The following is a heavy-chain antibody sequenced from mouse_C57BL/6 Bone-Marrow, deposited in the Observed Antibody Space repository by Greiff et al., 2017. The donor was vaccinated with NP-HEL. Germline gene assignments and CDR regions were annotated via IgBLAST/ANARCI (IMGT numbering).Heavy chain of an antibody. CDR1: GYSITSGYY. CDR2: ISYDGSN. V-gene: IGHV3-6*01. D-gene: IGHD3-2*02. CDR3: ARDSSGPHYYAMDY. J-gene: IGHJ4*01. Sequence: ESGPGLVKPSQSLSLTCSVTGYSITSGYYWNWIRQFPGNKLEWMGYISYDGSNNYNPSLKNRISITRDTSKNQFFLKLNSVTTEDTATYYCARDSSGPHYYAMDYWGQGTSVTVSS.